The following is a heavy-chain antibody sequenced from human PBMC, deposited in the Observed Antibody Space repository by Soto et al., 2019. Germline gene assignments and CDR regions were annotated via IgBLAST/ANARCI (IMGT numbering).Heavy chain of an antibody. Sequence: QVQLVQSGAEVKKPGSSVKVSCKASGGTFSSYAISWVRQAPGQGLEWMGGIIPIFGTANYAQKFQGRVTITADESTSTAYMGLSSLRSEDTAVYYCARAPGYCSGGSCLRTYYYYYGMDVWGQGTTVTVSS. D-gene: IGHD2-15*01. CDR3: ARAPGYCSGGSCLRTYYYYYGMDV. CDR1: GGTFSSYA. J-gene: IGHJ6*02. CDR2: IIPIFGTA. V-gene: IGHV1-69*01.